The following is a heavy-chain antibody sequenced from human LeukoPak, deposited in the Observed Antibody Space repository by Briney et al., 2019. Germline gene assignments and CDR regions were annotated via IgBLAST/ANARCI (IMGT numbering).Heavy chain of an antibody. Sequence: GGSLRLSCAATGFTFSNEYMSWIRQAPGKGLEWVSYISSSSSYTNYADSVKGRFTTSRDNAKNSLSLQMNSLRVEDTAVYYCARTRGRGSGGHFDIWGQGTMITVSS. CDR2: ISSSSSYT. CDR3: ARTRGRGSGGHFDI. CDR1: GFTFSNEY. V-gene: IGHV3-11*06. J-gene: IGHJ3*02.